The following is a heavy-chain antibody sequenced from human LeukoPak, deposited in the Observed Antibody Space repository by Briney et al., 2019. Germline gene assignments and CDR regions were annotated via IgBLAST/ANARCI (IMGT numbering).Heavy chain of an antibody. V-gene: IGHV3-53*01. CDR2: LYSVGDT. D-gene: IGHD6-13*01. Sequence: PGGSLRLSCAASGFTVSTNYMNWVRQAPGKGLEWVSVLYSVGDTYYGDSVKGRFTISRDNSKNTLYLQMNSLRAEDTAVYYCAGTKNIAAAGRLDYWGQGTLVIVSS. CDR1: GFTVSTNY. J-gene: IGHJ4*02. CDR3: AGTKNIAAAGRLDY.